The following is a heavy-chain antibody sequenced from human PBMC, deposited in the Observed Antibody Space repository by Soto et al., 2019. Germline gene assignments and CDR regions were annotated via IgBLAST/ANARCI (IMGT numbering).Heavy chain of an antibody. CDR3: AKAGTYSIAVAGPNFDY. CDR2: ISGSGGST. D-gene: IGHD6-19*01. V-gene: IGHV3-23*01. J-gene: IGHJ4*02. CDR1: GFTFSSYA. Sequence: GGSLRLSCAASGFTFSSYAMSWVRQAPGKGLEWVSAISGSGGSTYYADSVKGRFTISRDNSKNTLYLQMNSLRAEDTAVYYCAKAGTYSIAVAGPNFDYWGQGTLVTAPQ.